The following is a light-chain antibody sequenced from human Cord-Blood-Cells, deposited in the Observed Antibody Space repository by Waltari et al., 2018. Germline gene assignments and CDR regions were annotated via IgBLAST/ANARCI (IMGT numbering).Light chain of an antibody. J-gene: IGKJ1*01. Sequence: MGSQSVSSNLAWYQQKPGQAPRLLIYGASTRATGIPARFSGSGSGTEFTLTISSLQSEDVAVYYCQQYNNWPPWTFGQGTKVEIK. V-gene: IGKV3-15*01. CDR3: QQYNNWPPWT. CDR2: GAS. CDR1: QSVSSN.